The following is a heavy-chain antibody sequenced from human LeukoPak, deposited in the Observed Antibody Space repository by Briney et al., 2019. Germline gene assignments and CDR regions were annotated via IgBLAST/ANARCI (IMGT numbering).Heavy chain of an antibody. V-gene: IGHV5-51*01. CDR1: GYIFTNYW. CDR2: IYPGDSDT. CDR3: AIAGDSTTSCYRCFNY. D-gene: IGHD2-2*02. J-gene: IGHJ4*02. Sequence: GESLNISFKGSGYIFTNYWIGWVREMPGRGLGWLGIIYPGDSDTRYSPSFQGKVTISAETSISTAYLQWSSLTASDTAMYYCAIAGDSTTSCYRCFNYWGQGTLVTVSS.